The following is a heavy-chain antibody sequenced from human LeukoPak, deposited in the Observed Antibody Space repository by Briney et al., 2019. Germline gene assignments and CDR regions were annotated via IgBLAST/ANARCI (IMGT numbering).Heavy chain of an antibody. Sequence: PGGSLRLSCAASGFTFSTFEMNWVRQAPGKGLEWISHIRSDGDTIYYADSVKGRFTISRDNAKNSLYLLMNSLRAEDTAVYYCARGPFRRELRSFDYWGQGTLVTVSS. CDR2: IRSDGDTI. CDR1: GFTFSTFE. V-gene: IGHV3-48*03. D-gene: IGHD1-7*01. CDR3: ARGPFRRELRSFDY. J-gene: IGHJ4*02.